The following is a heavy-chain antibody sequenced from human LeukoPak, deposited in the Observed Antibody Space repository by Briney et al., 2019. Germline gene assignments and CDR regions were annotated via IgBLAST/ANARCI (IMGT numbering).Heavy chain of an antibody. CDR1: GFTFSSYS. D-gene: IGHD2-15*01. J-gene: IGHJ6*03. Sequence: GGSLRLSCAASGFTFSSYSMNWVRQAPGKGLEWVSSISSSSSYIYCADSVKGRFTISRDNAKNSLYLQMNSLRAEDTAVYYCARARVVVVAATPLRYYYYYMDVWGKGTTVTVSS. CDR2: ISSSSSYI. CDR3: ARARVVVVAATPLRYYYYYMDV. V-gene: IGHV3-21*01.